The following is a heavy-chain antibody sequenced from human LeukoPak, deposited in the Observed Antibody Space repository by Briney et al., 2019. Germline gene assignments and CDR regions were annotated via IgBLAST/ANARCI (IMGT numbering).Heavy chain of an antibody. CDR1: GYTLTELS. J-gene: IGHJ5*02. Sequence: ASGTVACKVAGYTLTELSMRWVRQAPGEGREWVGDFYPEDGETIYAQKLQGRVTMTADTSTDTAYMELSRLRSEDTAVYYCATSYYDFWSGSPDEWFDPWGQGTLVTVSS. CDR3: ATSYYDFWSGSPDEWFDP. D-gene: IGHD3-3*01. CDR2: FYPEDGET. V-gene: IGHV1-24*01.